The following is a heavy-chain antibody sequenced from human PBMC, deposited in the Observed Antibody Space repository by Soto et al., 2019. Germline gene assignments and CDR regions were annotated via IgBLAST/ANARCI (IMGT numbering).Heavy chain of an antibody. CDR1: GFTCSSYA. Sequence: GSLRLSCAASGFTCSSYAMHWVRQAPGKGLEWVAVISYDGSNKYYADSVKGRFTISRDNSKNTLYLQMNSLRAEDTAVYYCARVIPVNTYYYDSSGYSDYWGQGTLVTVSS. D-gene: IGHD3-22*01. CDR3: ARVIPVNTYYYDSSGYSDY. CDR2: ISYDGSNK. V-gene: IGHV3-30-3*01. J-gene: IGHJ4*02.